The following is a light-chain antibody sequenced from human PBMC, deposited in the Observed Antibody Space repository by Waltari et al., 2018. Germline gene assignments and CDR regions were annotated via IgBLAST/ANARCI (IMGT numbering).Light chain of an antibody. CDR2: GET. J-gene: IGKJ4*01. CDR1: QSVRSGF. V-gene: IGKV3-20*01. Sequence: EIVLTQSPGTLSLSPGERATLSCRASQSVRSGFLAWFQQKPGQSPRPLLSGETSRATGIPDRFSGSGSGTDFTLSISRLEPEDFAVYYCHQYHTSPFTFGGGTKVEIK. CDR3: HQYHTSPFT.